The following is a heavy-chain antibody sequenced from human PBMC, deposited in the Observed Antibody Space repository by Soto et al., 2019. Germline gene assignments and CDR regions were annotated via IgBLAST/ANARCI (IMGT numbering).Heavy chain of an antibody. CDR2: IYTSGST. D-gene: IGHD1-26*01. J-gene: IGHJ4*02. CDR1: GGSLSSYY. V-gene: IGHV4-4*07. CDR3: ARDSGGSYHFDY. Sequence: SETMSLTCTASGGSLSSYYWSWIWQPDGKGLEWIGRIYTSGSTNYNPSLKSRVTMSVDTSKNQFSLKLSSVTAADTAVYCCARDSGGSYHFDYWGQGTLVTVSS.